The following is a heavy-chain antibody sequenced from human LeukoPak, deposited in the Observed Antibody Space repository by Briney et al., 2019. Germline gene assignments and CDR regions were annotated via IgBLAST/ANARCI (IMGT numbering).Heavy chain of an antibody. CDR2: IYHSGST. J-gene: IGHJ3*02. V-gene: IGHV4-30-2*01. Sequence: SETLSLTCAVSGGSISSGGYSWSWIRQPPGKGLEWIGYIYHSGSTYYNPSLKSRVTMSVDTSKNQFSLKLSSVTAADTAVYYCARVSTWDVVPAALRVGYAFDIWGQGTMVTVSS. D-gene: IGHD2-2*01. CDR3: ARVSTWDVVPAALRVGYAFDI. CDR1: GGSISSGGYS.